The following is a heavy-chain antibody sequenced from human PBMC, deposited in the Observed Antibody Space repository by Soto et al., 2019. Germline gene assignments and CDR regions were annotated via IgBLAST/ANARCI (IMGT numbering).Heavy chain of an antibody. CDR3: ARDVGYNWNLIDY. D-gene: IGHD1-20*01. Sequence: QVQLVQSGAEVKKPGASVKVSCRASGYTFTSYAIHWVRQAPGQRLEWMGWVNAGNGNTKYSQKLQGRVTITRDTSASTAYMELSSLRSEDTAVYYCARDVGYNWNLIDYWGQGTLVTVSS. CDR1: GYTFTSYA. J-gene: IGHJ4*02. V-gene: IGHV1-3*01. CDR2: VNAGNGNT.